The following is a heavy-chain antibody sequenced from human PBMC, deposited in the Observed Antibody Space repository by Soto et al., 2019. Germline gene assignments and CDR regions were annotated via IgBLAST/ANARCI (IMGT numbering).Heavy chain of an antibody. Sequence: QVQLQESGPGLVKPSGTLSLTCAVSGGSISSSNWWSWVRQPPGKGLEWIGEIYHSGSTNYNPSRKSRVTISVDKSKNQFSLKLSSVTAADTAVYYCASNIVVVTATDNNWFDPWGQGTLVTVSS. V-gene: IGHV4-4*02. D-gene: IGHD2-21*02. CDR3: ASNIVVVTATDNNWFDP. CDR2: IYHSGST. J-gene: IGHJ5*02. CDR1: GGSISSSNW.